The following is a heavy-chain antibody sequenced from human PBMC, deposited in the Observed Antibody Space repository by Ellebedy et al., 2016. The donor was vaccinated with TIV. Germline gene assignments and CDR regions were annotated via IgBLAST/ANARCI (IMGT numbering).Heavy chain of an antibody. D-gene: IGHD3-22*01. CDR1: GFTFNKYP. Sequence: GGSLRLSXATSGFTFNKYPMSWVRQAPGKGLEWVSGITGSGATTYFADFVEGRFTISRDNSKSTLYLQINSLRGEDTAVYYCAKDRPYYYDSRGYSDAFDVWGQGTMVTVSS. V-gene: IGHV3-23*01. J-gene: IGHJ3*01. CDR3: AKDRPYYYDSRGYSDAFDV. CDR2: ITGSGATT.